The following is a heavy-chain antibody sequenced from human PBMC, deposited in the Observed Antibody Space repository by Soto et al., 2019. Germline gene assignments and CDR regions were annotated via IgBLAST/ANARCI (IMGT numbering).Heavy chain of an antibody. J-gene: IGHJ4*02. Sequence: PSETLSLTCTVSGGSISGYYWSWIRQPPGKGLEWIGYIYYSGSTNYNPSLKSRVTISVDTSKNQFSLKLSSVTAADTAVYYCARLRVIFDYWGQGTLVTVSS. D-gene: IGHD3-16*01. CDR2: IYYSGST. CDR1: GGSISGYY. CDR3: ARLRVIFDY. V-gene: IGHV4-59*08.